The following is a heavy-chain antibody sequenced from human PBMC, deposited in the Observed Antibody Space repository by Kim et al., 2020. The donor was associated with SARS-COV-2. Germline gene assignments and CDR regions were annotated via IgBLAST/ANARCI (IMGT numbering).Heavy chain of an antibody. V-gene: IGHV3-73*01. J-gene: IGHJ5*02. CDR3: TSGYCSGGTCYPQFDP. D-gene: IGHD2-15*01. Sequence: SVKGRFTISRDDSKNTADLQMNSLKTEDTAVYYCTSGYCSGGTCYPQFDPWGQGTLVTVSS.